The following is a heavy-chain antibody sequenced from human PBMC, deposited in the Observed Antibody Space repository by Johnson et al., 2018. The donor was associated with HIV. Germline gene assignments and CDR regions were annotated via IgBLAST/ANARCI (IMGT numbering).Heavy chain of an antibody. J-gene: IGHJ3*02. V-gene: IGHV3-53*01. D-gene: IGHD5-24*01. Sequence: VLLVESGGGVVRPGGSLRLSCAASGFTVSSNYMTWVRQAPGKGLEWVSVIYSGGSTYYADSVKGRFTISRDNSKNTLYLQMNSLRAEDTAVYYCAREMAATNAWALDIWGQGTMVTVSS. CDR3: AREMAATNAWALDI. CDR2: IYSGGST. CDR1: GFTVSSNY.